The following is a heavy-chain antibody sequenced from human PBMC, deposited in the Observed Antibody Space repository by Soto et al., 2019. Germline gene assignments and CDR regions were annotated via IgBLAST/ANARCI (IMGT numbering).Heavy chain of an antibody. Sequence: EVQLVESGGGLVQPGGSLRLSCAASGFTFSDYWMTWARQAPGKGLEWVASIKQDGSEKYYVDSARGRFTISRDNAKNSLALQINGLRAEDTAVYDCARPRTTLEHWGQGTLFSVSS. CDR2: IKQDGSEK. CDR3: ARPRTTLEH. CDR1: GFTFSDYW. J-gene: IGHJ4*02. V-gene: IGHV3-7*01. D-gene: IGHD1-1*01.